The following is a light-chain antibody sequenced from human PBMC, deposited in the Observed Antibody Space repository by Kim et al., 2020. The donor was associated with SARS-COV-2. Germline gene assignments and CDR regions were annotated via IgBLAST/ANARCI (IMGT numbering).Light chain of an antibody. CDR1: QSISSW. Sequence: SASVGDRATITCRASQSISSWLAWYQQKPGKAPNLLIYDGSSLEGGAPSRFSGSGSGTEFTLTINNLQPDDLATYYCQQYNNYPYTFGQGTKLEI. CDR3: QQYNNYPYT. CDR2: DGS. J-gene: IGKJ2*01. V-gene: IGKV1-5*01.